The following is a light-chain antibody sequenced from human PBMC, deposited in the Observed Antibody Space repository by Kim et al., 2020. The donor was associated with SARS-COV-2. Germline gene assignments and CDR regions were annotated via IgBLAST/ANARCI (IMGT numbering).Light chain of an antibody. Sequence: DIQMTQSPSILSASLGDRVTITCRASQSINNWLAWYQQKPGKAPKLLIYRTSTLDSGVPSRFSGSGSGTGFTLTISSLQPDDFATYYCQEYDTYPWTFGQGTKVDIK. CDR3: QEYDTYPWT. J-gene: IGKJ1*01. V-gene: IGKV1-5*03. CDR1: QSINNW. CDR2: RTS.